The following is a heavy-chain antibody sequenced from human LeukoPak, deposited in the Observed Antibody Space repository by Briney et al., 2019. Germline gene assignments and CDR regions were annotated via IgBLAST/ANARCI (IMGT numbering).Heavy chain of an antibody. CDR3: ARVGATSLALDY. V-gene: IGHV6-1*01. CDR1: ADSVSSNSAA. J-gene: IGHJ4*02. Sequence: SQTLSLTCAGSADSVSSNSAAWNWIRQSPSRGLEWLGRTYYRSKWYNDYAVSVKSRITINPDTSKNQFSLQLNSVTPEDTAVYYCARVGATSLALDYWGQGTLVTVSS. CDR2: TYYRSKWYN. D-gene: IGHD1-26*01.